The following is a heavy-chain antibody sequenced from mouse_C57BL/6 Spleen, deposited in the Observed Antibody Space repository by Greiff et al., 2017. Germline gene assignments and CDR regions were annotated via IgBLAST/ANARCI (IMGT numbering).Heavy chain of an antibody. CDR1: GYTFTSYW. D-gene: IGHD1-3*01. CDR2: IDPSDSYT. Sequence: VQLQQSGAELVRPGTSVKLSCKASGYTFTSYWMHWVKQRPGQGLEWIGVIDPSDSYTNYNQKFKGKATLTVDTSSSTAYMQLSSLTSEDSAVYYCARSGRKGYAMDYWGQGTSVTVSS. CDR3: ARSGRKGYAMDY. J-gene: IGHJ4*01. V-gene: IGHV1-59*01.